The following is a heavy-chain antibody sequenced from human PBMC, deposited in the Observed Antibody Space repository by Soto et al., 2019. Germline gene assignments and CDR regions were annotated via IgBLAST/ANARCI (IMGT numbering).Heavy chain of an antibody. D-gene: IGHD6-13*01. CDR3: ARVSIAADGFYYYYGMDV. V-gene: IGHV4-34*01. J-gene: IGHJ6*02. CDR1: GGSFSGYY. CDR2: INHSGST. Sequence: SETLSLTCAVYGGSFSGYYWSWIRQPPGKGLEWIGEINHSGSTNYNPSLKSRVTISVDTSKNQFTLKLSSVTAADTAVYYCARVSIAADGFYYYYGMDVWGQGTTVTGSS.